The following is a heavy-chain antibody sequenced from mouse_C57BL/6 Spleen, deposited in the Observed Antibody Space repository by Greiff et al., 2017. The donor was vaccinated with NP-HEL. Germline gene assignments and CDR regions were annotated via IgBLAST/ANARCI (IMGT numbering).Heavy chain of an antibody. CDR1: GFTFSDYG. CDR2: ISSGSSTI. V-gene: IGHV5-17*01. J-gene: IGHJ4*01. D-gene: IGHD2-3*01. Sequence: EVQLVESGGGLVKPGGSLKLSCAASGFTFSDYGMHWVRQAPEKGLEWVAYISSGSSTIYYADTVKGRFTISRDNAKNTLFLQMTSLRSEDTAMYYCARPMVYDGYYFYAMDYWVQGTSVTVSS. CDR3: ARPMVYDGYYFYAMDY.